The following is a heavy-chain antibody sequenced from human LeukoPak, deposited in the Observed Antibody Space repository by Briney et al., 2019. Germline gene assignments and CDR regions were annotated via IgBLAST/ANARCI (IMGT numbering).Heavy chain of an antibody. V-gene: IGHV3-21*01. J-gene: IGHJ4*02. CDR1: GFALSHYS. D-gene: IGHD2-2*01. Sequence: PGGALRLSCAASGFALSHYSLTWVRQAPGKGLEGASSISTTSAYIHYAESVKGRFSISRDDAKNSLYLQMNSLRAEDTAVYYCARDWSSVDYWGPGTLVTVSS. CDR2: ISTTSAYI. CDR3: ARDWSSVDY.